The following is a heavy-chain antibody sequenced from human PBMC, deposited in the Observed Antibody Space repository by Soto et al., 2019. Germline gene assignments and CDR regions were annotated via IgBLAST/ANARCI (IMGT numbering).Heavy chain of an antibody. D-gene: IGHD2-8*01. CDR1: GYTFTSYA. J-gene: IGHJ5*02. V-gene: IGHV1-3*01. CDR3: ARGESIVLMAADWFDP. CDR2: INAGNGNT. Sequence: ASVKVSCKASGYTFTSYAMHWVRQAPGQRLEWMGWINAGNGNTKYSQKFQGRVTITRDTSASTAYMELSSLRSEDTAVYYCARGESIVLMAADWFDPWGQGTLVTVSS.